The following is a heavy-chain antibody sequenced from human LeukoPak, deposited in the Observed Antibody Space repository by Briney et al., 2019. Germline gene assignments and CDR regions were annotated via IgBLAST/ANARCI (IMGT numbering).Heavy chain of an antibody. CDR3: ARDRSVAVAGWFDY. Sequence: GGSLRLSCAASGFTFSSYEMNWVRQAPGKGLEWVSYISNSGSTIYYTDSVKGRFTISRDNSKNTLYLQMNSLRAEDTAVYYCARDRSVAVAGWFDYWGQGTLVTVSS. CDR2: ISNSGSTI. D-gene: IGHD6-19*01. J-gene: IGHJ4*02. V-gene: IGHV3-48*03. CDR1: GFTFSSYE.